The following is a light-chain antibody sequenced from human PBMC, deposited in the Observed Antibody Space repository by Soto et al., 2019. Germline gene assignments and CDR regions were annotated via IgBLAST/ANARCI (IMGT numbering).Light chain of an antibody. J-gene: IGKJ2*01. V-gene: IGKV1-5*01. CDR2: AAS. CDR3: QQYNIHST. Sequence: DVQMTHSPSTLSASVGDRVTITSRASQSISNWLAWYQQKPGKAPNLLIYAASSLQSGVPSRFSGSGSGTEFTLTITSLQADDFATYYCQQYNIHSTFGQGTKVDIK. CDR1: QSISNW.